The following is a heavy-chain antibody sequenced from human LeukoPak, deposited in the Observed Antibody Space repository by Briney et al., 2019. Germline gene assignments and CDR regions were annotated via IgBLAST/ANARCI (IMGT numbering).Heavy chain of an antibody. J-gene: IGHJ4*02. D-gene: IGHD3-3*01. V-gene: IGHV3-30-3*01. Sequence: PGGSLLLSCAASGFVFVGYAMHWVRRAPGKGLQWLAGISYDGGKTYYADPVEGRFTISRDNSKSTVYLEINSLRSEDTAIHYCARGFNDFWSGSQLEYWGQGTLVTVSS. CDR2: ISYDGGKT. CDR1: GFVFVGYA. CDR3: ARGFNDFWSGSQLEY.